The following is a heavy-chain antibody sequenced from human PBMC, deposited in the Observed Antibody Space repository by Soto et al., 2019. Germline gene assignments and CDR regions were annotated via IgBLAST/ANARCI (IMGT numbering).Heavy chain of an antibody. J-gene: IGHJ4*02. CDR3: AKDGRGSGSHYNSFCY. CDR2: IYSTGTT. Sequence: EVQLVESGGGLIQPGGSLKLSCAASGFTVGNNYMSWVRQAPGKGLEWVSLIYSTGTTKYADSVKGLFTVSRDNAKNTLYLQMNSLRAEDSAVYYCAKDGRGSGSHYNSFCYWGQGTLVTVSS. D-gene: IGHD3-10*01. V-gene: IGHV3-53*01. CDR1: GFTVGNNY.